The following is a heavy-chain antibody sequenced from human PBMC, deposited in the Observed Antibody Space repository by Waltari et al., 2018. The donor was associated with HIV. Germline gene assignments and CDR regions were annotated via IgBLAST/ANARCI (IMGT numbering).Heavy chain of an antibody. D-gene: IGHD1-26*01. CDR1: GGPFRSIS. J-gene: IGHJ5*02. Sequence: QEQPVQSGAEVKKPGSSVKVSCTASGGPFRSISISWVRQAPGQGLEWMGNIIRVFESTTYAQKFHGRLTISADESTSTVFMELSSLSFDDTAVYYCARGSSGSYRWFDPWGHGTLVTVSS. CDR3: ARGSSGSYRWFDP. CDR2: IIRVFEST. V-gene: IGHV1-69*15.